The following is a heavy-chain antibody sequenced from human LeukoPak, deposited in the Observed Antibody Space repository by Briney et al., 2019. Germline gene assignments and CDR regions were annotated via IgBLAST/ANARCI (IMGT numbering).Heavy chain of an antibody. CDR3: AREGTVQLERRGGYYYYMDV. D-gene: IGHD1-1*01. J-gene: IGHJ6*03. CDR2: IIPIFGTA. CDR1: GGTFSSYA. V-gene: IGHV1-69*13. Sequence: SVKVSCKASGGTFSSYAISWVRQAPGQGLEWMGGIIPIFGTANYAQKFQGRVTITADESTSTAYMELSSLRSEDTAVYYCAREGTVQLERRGGYYYYMDVWGKGTTVTISS.